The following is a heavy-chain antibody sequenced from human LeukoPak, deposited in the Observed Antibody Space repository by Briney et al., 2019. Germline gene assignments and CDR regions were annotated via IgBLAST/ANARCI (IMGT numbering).Heavy chain of an antibody. J-gene: IGHJ5*02. V-gene: IGHV3-30*02. D-gene: IGHD6-13*01. CDR2: IRFDGSKQ. CDR3: ARVGIAAAAQWFDP. CDR1: GFIFTTYG. Sequence: GGSLRLSRVASGFIFTTYGMHWVRQAPGGGLEWVAFIRFDGSKQDYGDSVKGRFTISRDNSKNTLYLQMNSLRLEDTAVYYCARVGIAAAAQWFDPWGQGTLVSV.